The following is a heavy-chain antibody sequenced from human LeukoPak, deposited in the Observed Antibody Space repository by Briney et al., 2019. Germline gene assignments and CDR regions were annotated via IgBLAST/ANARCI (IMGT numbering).Heavy chain of an antibody. Sequence: GGSLRLSCAASGFTFSSYAMSWVRQAPGKGLEWVSAISGSDGSTYYADSVKGRFTISRDNSKNTLYLQMNSLRAEDTAVYYCAKAFRYYDFWSGYYLLDAFDIWGQGTMVTVSS. CDR3: AKAFRYYDFWSGYYLLDAFDI. J-gene: IGHJ3*02. CDR2: ISGSDGST. D-gene: IGHD3-3*01. CDR1: GFTFSSYA. V-gene: IGHV3-23*01.